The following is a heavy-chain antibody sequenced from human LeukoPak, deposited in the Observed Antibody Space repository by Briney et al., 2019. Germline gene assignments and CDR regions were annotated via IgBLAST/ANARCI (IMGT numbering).Heavy chain of an antibody. D-gene: IGHD3-22*01. J-gene: IGHJ4*02. Sequence: GGSLRLSCATSGFTFSSYSMSWVRQAPGKGLEWVSSISSSSTYMYYTDSVKGRFTISRDNAKNSLYLQMNSLRGEDAAVYYCARYHHDSSGYSPPDYWGQGTLVTVSS. CDR1: GFTFSSYS. CDR3: ARYHHDSSGYSPPDY. V-gene: IGHV3-21*01. CDR2: ISSSSTYM.